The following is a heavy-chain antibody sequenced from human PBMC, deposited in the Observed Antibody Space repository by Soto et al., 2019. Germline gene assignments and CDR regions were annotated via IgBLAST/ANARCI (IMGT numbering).Heavy chain of an antibody. J-gene: IGHJ6*02. D-gene: IGHD5-18*01. CDR1: GGTFSSYA. Sequence: QVQLVQSGAEVKKPGSSVKVSCKASGGTFSSYAISWVRQAPGQGLEWMGGIIPIFGTANYAQKFQGRVTITADESTSTSYMGLSSLRSEDTAVYYCARLVDTAMANYYYYGMDVWGQGTTVTVSS. CDR3: ARLVDTAMANYYYYGMDV. V-gene: IGHV1-69*01. CDR2: IIPIFGTA.